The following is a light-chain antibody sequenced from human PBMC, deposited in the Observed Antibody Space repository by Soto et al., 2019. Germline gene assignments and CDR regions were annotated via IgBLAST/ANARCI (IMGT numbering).Light chain of an antibody. Sequence: SALTQPASVSGSPGQSITISCTGTSSDVGGYKYVSWYQQYPGKAPKLMVYEVSNRPSGVSNRFSGSKSGNTASLTISGLQAEDEADYYCSSYTSSSTRVVFGGGTKVTVL. CDR3: SSYTSSSTRVV. V-gene: IGLV2-14*01. CDR2: EVS. J-gene: IGLJ2*01. CDR1: SSDVGGYKY.